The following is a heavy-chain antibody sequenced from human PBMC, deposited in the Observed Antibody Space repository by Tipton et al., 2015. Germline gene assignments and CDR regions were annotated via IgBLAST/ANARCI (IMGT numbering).Heavy chain of an antibody. CDR3: VRGGFWRDHFHYYAMDV. CDR1: GGSISSYY. J-gene: IGHJ6*02. D-gene: IGHD3-3*01. CDR2: IYSSATT. Sequence: TLSLTCTVSGGSISSYYWSWIRQSPGKGLEWIGYIYSSATTSYSSALRSRVTISVDTSKNQFSLKLSSVTAADTAVYYCVRGGFWRDHFHYYAMDVWGQGTTVTVSS. V-gene: IGHV4-4*09.